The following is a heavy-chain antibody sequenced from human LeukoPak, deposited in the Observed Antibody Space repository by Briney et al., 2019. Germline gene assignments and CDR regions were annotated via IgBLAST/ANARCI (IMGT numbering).Heavy chain of an antibody. CDR2: IWYDGSNK. J-gene: IGHJ6*02. D-gene: IGHD3-10*01. V-gene: IGHV3-33*01. Sequence: PGGSLRLSCAASGFTFSSYDMHWVRQAPGKGLEWVAVIWYDGSNKYYADSVKGRFTISRDNSKNTLYLQMNSLRAEDTAVYYCARGSVREYYYYYGMDVWGQGTTVTVSS. CDR3: ARGSVREYYYYYGMDV. CDR1: GFTFSSYD.